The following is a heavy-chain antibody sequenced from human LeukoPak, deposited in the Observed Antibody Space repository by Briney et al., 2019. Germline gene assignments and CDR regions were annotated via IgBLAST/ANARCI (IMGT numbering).Heavy chain of an antibody. Sequence: SETLSLTCTVSGGSISSSSYYWGWIRQPPGKGLEWIGGIYYSGSTYYNPSLKSRVTISVDTSKNQFSLKPSSVTAAGTAVYYCARPFYIAVAGTNWFDPWGQGTLVTVSS. CDR2: IYYSGST. CDR3: ARPFYIAVAGTNWFDP. V-gene: IGHV4-39*01. CDR1: GGSISSSSYY. D-gene: IGHD6-19*01. J-gene: IGHJ5*02.